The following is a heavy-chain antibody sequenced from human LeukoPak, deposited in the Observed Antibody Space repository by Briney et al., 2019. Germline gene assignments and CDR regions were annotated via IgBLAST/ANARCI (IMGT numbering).Heavy chain of an antibody. J-gene: IGHJ4*02. CDR1: GFTFSSYA. V-gene: IGHV3-23*01. Sequence: GGSLRLSCAASGFTFSSYAMSWVRQAPGKGLEWVSAISGSGGSTYYADSVKGRFTISRDNSKNTLYLQMNSLRAEDTAVYYCAKDRYGGSRGHPIDYWGQGTLVTVSS. D-gene: IGHD5-12*01. CDR3: AKDRYGGSRGHPIDY. CDR2: ISGSGGST.